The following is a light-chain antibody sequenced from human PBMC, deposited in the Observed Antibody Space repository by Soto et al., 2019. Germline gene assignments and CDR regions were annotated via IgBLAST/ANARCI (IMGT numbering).Light chain of an antibody. J-gene: IGLJ2*01. CDR3: TTCEGCHNVV. Sequence: QSVLTQSPSASGTPGQRVSISCSGSTSNIGTNTVSWYQHVPGTAPKLLIYSNDQRPSAVPGRFSGSKSGTSASLAIGGLLSEDEADYYCTTCEGCHNVVFGGGTKVTVL. CDR1: TSNIGTNT. CDR2: SND. V-gene: IGLV1-44*01.